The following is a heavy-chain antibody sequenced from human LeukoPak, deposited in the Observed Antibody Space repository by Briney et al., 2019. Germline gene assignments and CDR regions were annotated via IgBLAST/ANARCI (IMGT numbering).Heavy chain of an antibody. CDR1: GFTFSNYI. V-gene: IGHV3-23*01. Sequence: GGSLRLSCAASGFTFSNYIMSWVRQAPGKGLEWVSSISGSSVTTSYADPLKGRFSISRDNSKNTLYLQMNSLRAEDTAVYYCAKRDTTGLYYFDYWGQGTMVTVSS. J-gene: IGHJ4*02. CDR2: ISGSSVTT. D-gene: IGHD2-8*01. CDR3: AKRDTTGLYYFDY.